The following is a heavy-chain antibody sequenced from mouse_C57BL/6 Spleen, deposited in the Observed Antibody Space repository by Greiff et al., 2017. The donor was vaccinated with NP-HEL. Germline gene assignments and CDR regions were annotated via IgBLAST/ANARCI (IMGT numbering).Heavy chain of an antibody. CDR3: ADSSGYWFAY. Sequence: QVQLKHPGAELVKPGASVKMSCKASGYTFTSYWITWVKQRPGQGLEWIGDIYPGSGSTNYNEKFKSKATLTVDTSSSTAYMQLSSLTSEDSAVYYCADSSGYWFAYWGQGTLVTVSA. V-gene: IGHV1-55*01. D-gene: IGHD3-2*02. CDR1: GYTFTSYW. CDR2: IYPGSGST. J-gene: IGHJ3*01.